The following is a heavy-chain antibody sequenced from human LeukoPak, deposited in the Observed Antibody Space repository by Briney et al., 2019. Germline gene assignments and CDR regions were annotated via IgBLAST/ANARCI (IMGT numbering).Heavy chain of an antibody. CDR2: INPNSGGT. D-gene: IGHD2-2*01. CDR1: GYTFTGYY. V-gene: IGHV1-2*02. Sequence: ASVKVSCKASGYTFTGYYMHWVRQAPGQGLEWMGWINPNSGGTNYAQKFQGRVTMTRDTSISTAYMELSGLRSDDTAVYYCARDFAPWGLQLPSSGKWFDPWGQGTLVTVSS. CDR3: ARDFAPWGLQLPSSGKWFDP. J-gene: IGHJ5*02.